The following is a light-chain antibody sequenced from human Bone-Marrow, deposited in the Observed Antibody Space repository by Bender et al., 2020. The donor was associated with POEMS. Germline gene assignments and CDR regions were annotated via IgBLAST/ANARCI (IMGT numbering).Light chain of an antibody. CDR2: DVS. Sequence: QSALTQPASVSGSPGQSITISCTGTSSDVGSYGLVSWYQQHPGKAPKLMIYDVSNRPSGVSNRFSGSKSGNTASLTISGLQAEDEADYYCSSYTSNIIIPYVFGIGTKVTVL. CDR1: SSDVGSYGL. V-gene: IGLV2-14*02. J-gene: IGLJ1*01. CDR3: SSYTSNIIIPYV.